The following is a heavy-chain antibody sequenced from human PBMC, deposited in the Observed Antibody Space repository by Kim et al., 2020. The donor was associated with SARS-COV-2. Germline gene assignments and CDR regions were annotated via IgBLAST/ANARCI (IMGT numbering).Heavy chain of an antibody. CDR1: GFTFSSFA. D-gene: IGHD5-18*01. Sequence: GGSLRLSCAASGFTFSSFAMNWVRQAPGKGLEWVAGIYSYGTRTYYADSVKGRFSISRDNSKNTLYLQMNSLRAEDTAVYYCAKDWATDMITFFDYWGQGALVTDSS. CDR2: IYSYGTRT. CDR3: AKDWATDMITFFDY. V-gene: IGHV3-23*03. J-gene: IGHJ4*02.